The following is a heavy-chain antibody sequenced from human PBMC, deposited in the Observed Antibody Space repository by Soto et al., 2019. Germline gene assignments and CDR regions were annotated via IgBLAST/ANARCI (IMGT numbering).Heavy chain of an antibody. V-gene: IGHV1-69*13. CDR2: IIPIFGTA. CDR1: GGTFSSYA. D-gene: IGHD6-13*01. J-gene: IGHJ6*02. Sequence: GASVKVSCKASGGTFSSYAISWVRQAPGQGLEWMGGIIPIFGTANYAQKFQGRVTITADESTSTAYMELSSLRSEDTAVYYCARGVRMSIAAAENYGMDVWGQGTTVTVS. CDR3: ARGVRMSIAAAENYGMDV.